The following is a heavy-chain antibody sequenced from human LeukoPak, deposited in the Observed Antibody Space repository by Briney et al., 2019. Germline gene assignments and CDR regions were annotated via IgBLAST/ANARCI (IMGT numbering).Heavy chain of an antibody. CDR1: GGSFSTYY. V-gene: IGHV4-59*01. CDR3: VRGSYYFDY. CDR2: FYYSGST. Sequence: PSETLSLTCTVPGGSFSTYYWSWIRQTPGKGLEWIGHFYYSGSTTYNPSLKSRVTISVDTSRDQFSLKLTSVSAADTAVYYCVRGSYYFDYWGQGTLVTVSS. J-gene: IGHJ4*02.